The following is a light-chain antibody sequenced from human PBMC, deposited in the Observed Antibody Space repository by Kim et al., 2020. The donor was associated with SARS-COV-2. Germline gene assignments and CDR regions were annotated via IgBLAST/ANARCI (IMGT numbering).Light chain of an antibody. V-gene: IGLV9-49*01. Sequence: LPCTLSTGYSNYKVDWYQQRPGKGPRFVMRVGTGGIVGSKGDGIPDRFSVLGSGLNRYLTIKNIQEEDESDYHCGADHGSGSNWVFGGGTKVTVL. CDR1: TGYSNYK. J-gene: IGLJ2*01. CDR3: GADHGSGSNWV. CDR2: VGTGGIVG.